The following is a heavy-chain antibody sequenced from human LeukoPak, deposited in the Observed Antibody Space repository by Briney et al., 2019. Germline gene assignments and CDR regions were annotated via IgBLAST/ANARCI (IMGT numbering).Heavy chain of an antibody. V-gene: IGHV4-34*01. CDR1: GGSFSGYY. D-gene: IGHD6-19*01. J-gene: IGHJ4*02. Sequence: SETLSLTCAVYGGSFSGYYWSWIRQPPGKGLEWIGEINHSGSTNYNPSLKSRVTISVDTSKNQFSLKLSSVTAADTAVYCCARVPLAVAGSDYFDYWGQGTLVTVSS. CDR3: ARVPLAVAGSDYFDY. CDR2: INHSGST.